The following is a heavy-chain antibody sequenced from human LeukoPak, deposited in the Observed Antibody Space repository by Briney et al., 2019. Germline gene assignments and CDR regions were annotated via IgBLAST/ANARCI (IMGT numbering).Heavy chain of an antibody. Sequence: GGSLRLSSAAPGFTFDDYGMSWVRQAPGKGLEWVSGINWNGGSTGYADSVKGRFTISRDNAKNSLHLQMNSLRAEDTALYYCARDKSALWCGEWGFHYMDVWGKGTTVTISS. D-gene: IGHD3-10*01. CDR1: GFTFDDYG. J-gene: IGHJ6*03. CDR2: INWNGGST. V-gene: IGHV3-20*03. CDR3: ARDKSALWCGEWGFHYMDV.